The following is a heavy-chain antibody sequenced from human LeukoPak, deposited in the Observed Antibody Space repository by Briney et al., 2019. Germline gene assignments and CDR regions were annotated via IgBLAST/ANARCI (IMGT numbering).Heavy chain of an antibody. CDR1: GGSFSDYY. CDR3: AREGVDDILALDY. D-gene: IGHD3-9*01. Sequence: KPSGTLSLTCAVYGGSFSDYYWSWIRQPPVKGLEWIGYIYYSGSTNYNPSLKSRVTISVDTSKNQFSLKLSSVTAADTAVYYCAREGVDDILALDYWGQGTLVTVSS. J-gene: IGHJ4*02. V-gene: IGHV4-59*01. CDR2: IYYSGST.